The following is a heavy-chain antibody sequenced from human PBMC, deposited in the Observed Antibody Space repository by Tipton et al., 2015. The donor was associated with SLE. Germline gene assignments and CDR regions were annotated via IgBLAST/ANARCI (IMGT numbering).Heavy chain of an antibody. CDR1: GFTFSSYW. V-gene: IGHV3-74*01. Sequence: SLRLSCAASGFTFSSYWMHWVRQAPGKGLVWVSRINSDGSSTTYADSVKGRFTISRDNSKNMLYLQMNSLRLEDTAVYYCATFIFASGEHFFAYWGQGTLVTVSS. CDR3: ATFIFASGEHFFAY. J-gene: IGHJ4*02. CDR2: INSDGSST. D-gene: IGHD2-21*01.